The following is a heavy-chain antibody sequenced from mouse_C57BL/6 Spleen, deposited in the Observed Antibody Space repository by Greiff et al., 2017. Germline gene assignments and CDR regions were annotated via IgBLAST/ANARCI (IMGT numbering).Heavy chain of an antibody. Sequence: EVKLMESGEGLVKPGGSLKLSCAASGFTFSSYAMSWVRQTPEKRLEWVAYISSGGDYIYYADTVKGRFTISRDNARNTLYLQMSSLKSEDTAMYYCTRDPHYGSSWSYAMDYWGQGTSVTVSS. D-gene: IGHD1-1*01. J-gene: IGHJ4*01. CDR2: ISSGGDYI. V-gene: IGHV5-9-1*02. CDR1: GFTFSSYA. CDR3: TRDPHYGSSWSYAMDY.